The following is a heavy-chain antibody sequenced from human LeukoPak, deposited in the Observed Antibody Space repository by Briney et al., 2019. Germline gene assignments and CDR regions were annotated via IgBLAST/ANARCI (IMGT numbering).Heavy chain of an antibody. Sequence: SVKVSCKASGATFSSYAISWVRQAAGQGLEWMGGIIPIFGTANYAQKFQGRVTITADESTSTAYMELSSLRSEDTAVYYCARGGAYQLLSITCWGQGTLVTVSS. CDR2: IIPIFGTA. CDR3: ARGGAYQLLSITC. CDR1: GATFSSYA. D-gene: IGHD2-2*01. V-gene: IGHV1-69*13. J-gene: IGHJ4*02.